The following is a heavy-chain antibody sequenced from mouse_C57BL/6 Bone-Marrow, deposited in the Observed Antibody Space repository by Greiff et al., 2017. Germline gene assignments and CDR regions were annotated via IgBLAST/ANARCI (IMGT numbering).Heavy chain of an antibody. CDR2: ILPGGGST. Sequence: QVQLQQSGAELMKPGASVKLSCKATGYTFTGYWIEWVKQRPGHGLEWIGEILPGGGSTNYNEKFKGKATFTADTSSNTAYMQLSSLTTEDSAIYYGAREGIYDGYYDFDYWGQGTTLTVSS. CDR3: AREGIYDGYYDFDY. J-gene: IGHJ2*01. CDR1: GYTFTGYW. V-gene: IGHV1-9*01. D-gene: IGHD2-3*01.